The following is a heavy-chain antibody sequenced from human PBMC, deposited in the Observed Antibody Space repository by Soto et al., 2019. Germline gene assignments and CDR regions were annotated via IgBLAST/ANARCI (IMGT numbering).Heavy chain of an antibody. CDR3: AHRGPVSSGWNGGYFDY. V-gene: IGHV2-5*02. Sequence: QITLKESGPTLVKPTQTLTLTCTFSGFSLSTGGVGVGWIRQPPGKALEWLALIYWDDDKRYSPSLKSRLTITKDTSKNQVVLTMTNMDPVDTATYYCAHRGPVSSGWNGGYFDYWGQGTLVTVSS. D-gene: IGHD6-19*01. J-gene: IGHJ4*02. CDR1: GFSLSTGGVG. CDR2: IYWDDDK.